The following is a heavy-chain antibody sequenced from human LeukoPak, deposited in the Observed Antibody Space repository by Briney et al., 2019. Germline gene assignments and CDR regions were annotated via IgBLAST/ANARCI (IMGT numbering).Heavy chain of an antibody. CDR1: GFTFSSYS. J-gene: IGHJ4*02. D-gene: IGHD6-19*01. Sequence: GGSLRLSCAASGFTFSSYSMNWVRQAPGKGLEWVSSISSSSRYIYYADSVKGRFTISRDNAKNSLYLQMNSLRAEDTAVYYCARFIAVAGYDYFDYWGQGTLVTVSS. CDR3: ARFIAVAGYDYFDY. CDR2: ISSSSRYI. V-gene: IGHV3-21*01.